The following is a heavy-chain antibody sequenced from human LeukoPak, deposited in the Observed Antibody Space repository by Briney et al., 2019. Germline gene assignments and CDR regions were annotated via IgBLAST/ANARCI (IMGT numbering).Heavy chain of an antibody. Sequence: GGSLRLSCAASGLTFSSYEMNWVRQAPGKGLEWVSYISSSGSTIYYADSVKGRFTISRDNAKNSLYLQMNSLSADDTAVYYCARDTNYYDSRGYSVWGQGTLVTVSS. CDR1: GLTFSSYE. J-gene: IGHJ4*02. CDR3: ARDTNYYDSRGYSV. D-gene: IGHD3-22*01. CDR2: ISSSGSTI. V-gene: IGHV3-48*03.